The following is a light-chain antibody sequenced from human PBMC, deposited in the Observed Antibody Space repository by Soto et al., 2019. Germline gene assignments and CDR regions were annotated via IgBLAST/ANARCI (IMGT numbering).Light chain of an antibody. CDR1: QGVHTF. V-gene: IGKV3-11*01. CDR2: GAS. CDR3: HQRSNWPPDT. Sequence: EIVMTQSPATLSVSPGERATLSCRASQGVHTFLAWYQQRPGQPPRLLIYGASTRATGVPARFSGSGSGTDFTLTISSLEPEDFAVYYCHQRSNWPPDTFGQGTRLEIK. J-gene: IGKJ5*01.